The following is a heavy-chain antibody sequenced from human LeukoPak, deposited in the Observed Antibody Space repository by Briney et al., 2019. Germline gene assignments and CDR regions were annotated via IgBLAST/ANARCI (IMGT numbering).Heavy chain of an antibody. D-gene: IGHD6-13*01. CDR2: IYYSGST. J-gene: IGHJ4*02. CDR3: ARGLSSWYNY. Sequence: SETLSLTCTVSGGSLSSYYWSWIRQPPGKGLEWIGYIYYSGSTNYNPSLKSRVTISVDTSKNQFSLKLSSVTAADTAVYYCARGLSSWYNYWGQGTLVTVSS. CDR1: GGSLSSYY. V-gene: IGHV4-59*01.